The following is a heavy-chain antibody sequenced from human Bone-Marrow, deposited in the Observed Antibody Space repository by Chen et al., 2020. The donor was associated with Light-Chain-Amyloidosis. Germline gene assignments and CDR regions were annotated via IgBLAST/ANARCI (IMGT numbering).Heavy chain of an antibody. Sequence: EVQLLESGGGLIQPGGSLRLSCAASGFSFSNFAMTWVRQAPGKGLEWVSAISGDSSNTYYADSVKGRFTISRDNSKSTLYVQMNSLRVEDTAVYYCAKVWYASGTYFENWGQGTLVTVSS. D-gene: IGHD1-26*01. CDR2: ISGDSSNT. V-gene: IGHV3-23*01. CDR3: AKVWYASGTYFEN. CDR1: GFSFSNFA. J-gene: IGHJ4*02.